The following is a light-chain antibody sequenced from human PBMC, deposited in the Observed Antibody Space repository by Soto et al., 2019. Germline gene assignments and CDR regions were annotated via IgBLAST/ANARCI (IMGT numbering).Light chain of an antibody. CDR1: QSVSSN. CDR2: GAS. CDR3: QQYNNWPKT. Sequence: EIVMTQSPATLSVSPGERATLSCRASQSVSSNLAWYQQKPGQAPRLLIYGASTRATGIPARFSGSGSGTEFTLTISSLQSEDFGVYYCQQYNNWPKTFGGGTKVEIK. J-gene: IGKJ4*01. V-gene: IGKV3-15*01.